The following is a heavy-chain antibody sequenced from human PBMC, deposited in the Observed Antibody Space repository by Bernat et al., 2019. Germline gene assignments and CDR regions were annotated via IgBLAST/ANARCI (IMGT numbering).Heavy chain of an antibody. V-gene: IGHV3-23*04. D-gene: IGHD3-16*01. Sequence: EVQLVESGGGLVQPGGSLRLSCAASGFTFSSYAMSWVRQAPGKGLEWVSAISGSGGSTYYADSVKGRFTISRDNSKNTLYLQMNSLRAEDTALYYCAKGGNTAHDHYYYYYMDVWGKGTTVTVSS. CDR1: GFTFSSYA. J-gene: IGHJ6*03. CDR3: AKGGNTAHDHYYYYYMDV. CDR2: ISGSGGST.